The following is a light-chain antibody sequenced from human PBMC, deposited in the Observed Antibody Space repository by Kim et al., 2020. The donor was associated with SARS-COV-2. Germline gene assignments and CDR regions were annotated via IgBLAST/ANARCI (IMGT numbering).Light chain of an antibody. CDR2: RDS. Sequence: SVALGQTARITCGGNNIETKNVHWYQQKPGQAPVLVMYRDSYRPSGIPERFSGSNSGNMATLTLSRAQAGDEADYYCQVWDSSTSVFGGGTQLTVL. J-gene: IGLJ3*02. CDR3: QVWDSSTSV. CDR1: NIETKN. V-gene: IGLV3-9*01.